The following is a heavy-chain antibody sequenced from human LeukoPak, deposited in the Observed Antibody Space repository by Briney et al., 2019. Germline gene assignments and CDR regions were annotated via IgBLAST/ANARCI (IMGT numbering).Heavy chain of an antibody. J-gene: IGHJ5*01. Sequence: ASVKVSCKASGYTFTSYAMHWVRQAPGQRLEWMGWINAGNGNTKYSQKFQGRVTITRDTSASTAYMELSSLRSEDTAVYYCARDFRDYGGNFNWLDPWSQGTTVTVSS. CDR3: ARDFRDYGGNFNWLDP. V-gene: IGHV1-3*01. CDR2: INAGNGNT. CDR1: GYTFTSYA. D-gene: IGHD4-23*01.